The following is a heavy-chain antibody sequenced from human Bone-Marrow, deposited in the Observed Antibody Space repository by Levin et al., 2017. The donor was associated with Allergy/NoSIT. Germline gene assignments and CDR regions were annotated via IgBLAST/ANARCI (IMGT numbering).Heavy chain of an antibody. J-gene: IGHJ4*02. V-gene: IGHV4-39*07. CDR3: ARDPSRHYYDTKGPRGSFDY. Sequence: SETLSLTCIVSGGSITSSSYYWGWIRQPPGKGPEWIGSIYYSGSTYYNPSLKSRVTISVDTSKNQFSLKLSSVTAADTAGYYCARDPSRHYYDTKGPRGSFDYWGQGTLVTVSS. CDR1: GGSITSSSYY. CDR2: IYYSGST. D-gene: IGHD3-22*01.